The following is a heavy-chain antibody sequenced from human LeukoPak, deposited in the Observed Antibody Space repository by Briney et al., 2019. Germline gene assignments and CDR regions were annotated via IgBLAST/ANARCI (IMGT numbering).Heavy chain of an antibody. J-gene: IGHJ4*02. D-gene: IGHD1-1*01. Sequence: GGSLRLSCAASGFSFSNYAMSWVRQAPGKGLEWVSGISGSGGSTYYADSVKGRFTISRDNAKNTLYLQMNSLRAEDTAVYYCAKRPRAWYIDYFDYWGQGTLVTVSS. CDR1: GFSFSNYA. CDR3: AKRPRAWYIDYFDY. CDR2: ISGSGGST. V-gene: IGHV3-23*01.